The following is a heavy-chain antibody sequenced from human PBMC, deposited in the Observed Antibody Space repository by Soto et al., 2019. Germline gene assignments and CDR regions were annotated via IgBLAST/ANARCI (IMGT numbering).Heavy chain of an antibody. V-gene: IGHV3-21*01. Sequence: GGSLRLSCAASGFTFSSYSMNWVRQAPGKGLEWVSSISSSSSYICYADSVKGRFTISRDNAKNSLYLQMNSLRAEDTAVYYCARARVARSYYYYGMDVWGQGTTVTVSS. CDR2: ISSSSSYI. CDR1: GFTFSSYS. CDR3: ARARVARSYYYYGMDV. J-gene: IGHJ6*02. D-gene: IGHD2-15*01.